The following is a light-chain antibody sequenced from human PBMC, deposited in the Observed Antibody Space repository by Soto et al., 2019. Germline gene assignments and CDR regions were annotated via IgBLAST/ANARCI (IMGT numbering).Light chain of an antibody. V-gene: IGKV1-39*01. CDR3: QQSYTTLIT. CDR1: QSISYY. Sequence: DIQMTQSPSSLSASVGDRVTITCRASQSISYYLTWYQQKPGKAPELLIYAASSLQSGVPSRFSGSGSGTDFTLTISSLQPEDFATYYCQQSYTTLITFGQGTRLDIK. CDR2: AAS. J-gene: IGKJ5*01.